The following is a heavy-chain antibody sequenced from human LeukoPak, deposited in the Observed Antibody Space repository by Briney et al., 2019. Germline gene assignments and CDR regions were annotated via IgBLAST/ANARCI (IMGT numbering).Heavy chain of an antibody. J-gene: IGHJ6*03. CDR2: INWNGGST. V-gene: IGHV3-20*01. CDR3: ARVGRITMVRGVTYYYYYYMDV. Sequence: GGSLRLSCAASGFTLDDYGMNWVRQAPGKWLEWVSGINWNGGSTGYADSVKGRFTISRDNAKNSLYLQMNSLRAEGTALYHCARVGRITMVRGVTYYYYYYMDVWGKGTTVTISS. CDR1: GFTLDDYG. D-gene: IGHD3-10*01.